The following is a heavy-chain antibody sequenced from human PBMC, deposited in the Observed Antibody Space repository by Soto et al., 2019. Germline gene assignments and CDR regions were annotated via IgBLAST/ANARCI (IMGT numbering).Heavy chain of an antibody. V-gene: IGHV4-30-2*01. D-gene: IGHD6-6*01. CDR1: GGSISSGGSF. J-gene: IGHJ4*02. Sequence: QLQLQESGSGLVKPSQTLSLTCAVSGGSISSGGSFWSWIRQPPGKGLEWIGYIYHSGSTYYNPSLKSRVTISVDRSKKQFSLKLSSVTAADTAVYYCAGGIAARPLGYWGQGTLVTVSS. CDR3: AGGIAARPLGY. CDR2: IYHSGST.